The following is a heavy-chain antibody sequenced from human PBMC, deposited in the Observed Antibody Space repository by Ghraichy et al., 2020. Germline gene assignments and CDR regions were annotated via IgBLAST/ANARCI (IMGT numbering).Heavy chain of an antibody. Sequence: AGSLRLSCAASGFTFRSYSMTWVRPAPGQGLEWVSSISSSSSYIYYADSVKGRFTISRDNAKNSLYLQMNSLRAEDTAGYYCARAVFSSGCFDYWGQGTLVTGSS. CDR1: GFTFRSYS. CDR3: ARAVFSSGCFDY. J-gene: IGHJ4*02. CDR2: ISSSSSYI. D-gene: IGHD6-19*01. V-gene: IGHV3-21*01.